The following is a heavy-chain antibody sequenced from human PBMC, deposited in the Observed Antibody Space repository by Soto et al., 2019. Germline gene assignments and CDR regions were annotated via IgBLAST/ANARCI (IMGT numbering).Heavy chain of an antibody. J-gene: IGHJ4*02. CDR1: GYTFIGSA. Sequence: ASVKVSCKASGYTFIGSAIHWLRQAPGQRLEWMGWINPGNGNTRYSQKFLGRVTIIKDTSAIKVYLELGSLRSEDTAVYYCARSAISPYGGLIGPFDYWGQGNLVTVSS. V-gene: IGHV1-3*01. CDR3: ARSAISPYGGLIGPFDY. CDR2: INPGNGNT. D-gene: IGHD3-16*02.